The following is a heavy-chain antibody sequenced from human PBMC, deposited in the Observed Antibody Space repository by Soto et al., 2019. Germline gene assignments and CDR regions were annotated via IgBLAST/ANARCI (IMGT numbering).Heavy chain of an antibody. Sequence: QVQLVESGGGVVQPGRSLRLSCVASGFSFTDHAMHWVRQTPGKGLEWVAVVSYDGSNKYYADSVRGRFTISRDNSKTSLYLQMNRLRPEDRAVYYCARGAYCGGDCLPGQVSKWYFDLWGRGTLVIVSS. CDR3: ARGAYCGGDCLPGQVSKWYFDL. CDR2: VSYDGSNK. CDR1: GFSFTDHA. D-gene: IGHD2-21*02. V-gene: IGHV3-30-3*01. J-gene: IGHJ2*01.